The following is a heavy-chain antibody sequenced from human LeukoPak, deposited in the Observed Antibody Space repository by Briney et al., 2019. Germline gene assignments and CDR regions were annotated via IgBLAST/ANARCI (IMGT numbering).Heavy chain of an antibody. Sequence: PSETLSLTCTVSGGSISSGGYYWSWIQQPPGKGLEWIGYIYHSGSTYYNPSLKSRVTISVDRSKNQFSLKLSSVTAADTAVYYCARGGRLVAYYYDSSGLPDYWGQGTLVTVSS. V-gene: IGHV4-30-2*01. CDR1: GGSISSGGYY. D-gene: IGHD3-22*01. J-gene: IGHJ4*02. CDR2: IYHSGST. CDR3: ARGGRLVAYYYDSSGLPDY.